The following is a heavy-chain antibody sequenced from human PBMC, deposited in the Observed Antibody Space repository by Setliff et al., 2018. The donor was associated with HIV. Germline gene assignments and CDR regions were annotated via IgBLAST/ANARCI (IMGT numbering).Heavy chain of an antibody. CDR1: GFNIGTNG. CDR2: IYGRGDAT. D-gene: IGHD4-17*01. J-gene: IGHJ5*02. Sequence: GGSLRLSCAVSGFNIGTNGMSWVRQAPGKGPEWVSDIYGRGDATYYAESVKGRFTMSRDNARNSLYLQMNSLRVEDTAVYYCVRGCGDTCDSWFDPWGQGSLVTVSS. V-gene: IGHV3-23*01. CDR3: VRGCGDTCDSWFDP.